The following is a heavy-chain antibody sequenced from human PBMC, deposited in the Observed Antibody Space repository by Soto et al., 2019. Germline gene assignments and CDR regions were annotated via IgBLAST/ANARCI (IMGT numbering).Heavy chain of an antibody. CDR2: IKQDGSEK. V-gene: IGHV3-7*03. Sequence: LRLSCAASGFTFSSFWMNWVRQAPGKGLEWVAHIKQDGSEKYYMDSVRGRFTISRDNAKNSLYLQMNSLRAEDTAVYYCARGSRYYDSRGYYLDAFDIWGQGTMVTVSS. J-gene: IGHJ3*02. D-gene: IGHD3-22*01. CDR3: ARGSRYYDSRGYYLDAFDI. CDR1: GFTFSSFW.